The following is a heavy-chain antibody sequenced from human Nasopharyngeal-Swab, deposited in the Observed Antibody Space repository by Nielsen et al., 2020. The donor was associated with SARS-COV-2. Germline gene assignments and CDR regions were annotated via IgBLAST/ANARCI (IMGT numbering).Heavy chain of an antibody. CDR1: GFTFSRYW. Sequence: GESLKTPFAASGFTFSRYWMSWVRQAPGTGLEWVANIKQDGSEKFYVDSVKGRFTISRDNAKNSLYLQMNSLRAEDTAVYYCARGDYYDSSGDYVDAFDIWGQGTMVTVS. CDR3: ARGDYYDSSGDYVDAFDI. D-gene: IGHD3-22*01. CDR2: IKQDGSEK. V-gene: IGHV3-7*03. J-gene: IGHJ3*02.